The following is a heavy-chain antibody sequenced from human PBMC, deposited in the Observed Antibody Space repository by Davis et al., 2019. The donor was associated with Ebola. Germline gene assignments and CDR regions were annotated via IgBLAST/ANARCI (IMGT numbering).Heavy chain of an antibody. V-gene: IGHV4-59*08. CDR1: GGSISSYY. J-gene: IGHJ2*01. Sequence: SETLSLTCTVSGGSISSYYWSWIRQPPGKGLEWIGYIYYSGSTNYNPSLKSRVTISVDTSKNQFSLKLSSMTAADTAVYYCARQRGGLRIWYFDLWGRGTLVTVSS. CDR3: ARQRGGLRIWYFDL. D-gene: IGHD4-17*01. CDR2: IYYSGST.